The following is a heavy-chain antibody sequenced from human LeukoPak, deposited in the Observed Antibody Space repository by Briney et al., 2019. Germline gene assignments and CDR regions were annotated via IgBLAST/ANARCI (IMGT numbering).Heavy chain of an antibody. J-gene: IGHJ4*02. CDR2: INPNSGGT. D-gene: IGHD2-15*01. CDR3: AGGYCSGGSCYYFDY. CDR1: GYTFTAYH. Sequence: ASVKVSCKASGYTFTAYHLHWVRQAPGQGPEWMGWINPNSGGTNFAPKFQGRLTMTRDTSISTAYMELSRLRSDDTAVYYCAGGYCSGGSCYYFDYWGQGTLVTVSS. V-gene: IGHV1-2*02.